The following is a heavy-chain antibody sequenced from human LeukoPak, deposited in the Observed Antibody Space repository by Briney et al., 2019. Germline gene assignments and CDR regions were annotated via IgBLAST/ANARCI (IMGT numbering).Heavy chain of an antibody. Sequence: SETLSLTCTVSGGSISSHHWSWIRQPPGKGLEWIGYIYYSGSTNYNPSLKSRVTISLDTSKNQFSLKLSSVTAADTAVYYCAREVRMLDAFYIWGQGTMVTVSS. CDR1: GGSISSHH. D-gene: IGHD2-15*01. V-gene: IGHV4-59*11. CDR2: IYYSGST. J-gene: IGHJ3*02. CDR3: AREVRMLDAFYI.